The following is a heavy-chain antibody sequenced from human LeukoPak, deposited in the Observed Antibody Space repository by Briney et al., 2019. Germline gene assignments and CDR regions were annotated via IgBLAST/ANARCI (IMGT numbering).Heavy chain of an antibody. Sequence: KPGGSLRLSCAASGFTFSSYSMNWVRQAPGKGLEWVSSMSSSSSYIYYADSVKGRFTISRDNAQISLYLQINNLSAEDWVVFYCARYRGGLLWSGELLWGLDYWGQGTLVTVFS. J-gene: IGHJ4*02. V-gene: IGHV3-21*01. CDR2: MSSSSSYI. CDR3: ARYRGGLLWSGELLWGLDY. CDR1: GFTFSSYS. D-gene: IGHD3-10*01.